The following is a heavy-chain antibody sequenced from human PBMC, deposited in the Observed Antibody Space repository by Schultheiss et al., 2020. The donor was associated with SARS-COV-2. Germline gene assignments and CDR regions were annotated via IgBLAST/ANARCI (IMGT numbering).Heavy chain of an antibody. J-gene: IGHJ2*01. Sequence: SETLSLTCTVSGGSVSSGSYYWSWIRQPPGKGLEWIGEINHSGSTNYNPSLRNRVTISADTSANQFSLKLRSLTAADTAVYYCARDSYCSGGSCFDWFFDLWGRGTLVTVSS. CDR3: ARDSYCSGGSCFDWFFDL. D-gene: IGHD2-15*01. V-gene: IGHV4-61*01. CDR2: INHSGST. CDR1: GGSVSSGSYY.